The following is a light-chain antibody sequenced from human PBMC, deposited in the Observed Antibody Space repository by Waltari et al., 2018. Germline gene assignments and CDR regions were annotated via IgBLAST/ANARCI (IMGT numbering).Light chain of an antibody. V-gene: IGLV2-23*02. CDR2: EVS. CDR3: CSYAGTNTWV. J-gene: IGLJ2*01. CDR1: SSDVGAYNL. Sequence: QSALTQPASVSASPGPSITISCNGTSSDVGAYNLVSWYQQHPAKAPKLLIFEVSKRPTGVSNRFSASKSGNTASMTISGLQAEDEATYHCCSYAGTNTWVFGGGTKVTVL.